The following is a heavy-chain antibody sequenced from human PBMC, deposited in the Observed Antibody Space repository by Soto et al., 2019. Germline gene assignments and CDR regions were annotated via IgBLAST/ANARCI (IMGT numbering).Heavy chain of an antibody. D-gene: IGHD1-26*01. V-gene: IGHV3-30-3*01. CDR2: ISYDGSNK. CDR1: GFTFSSYA. J-gene: IGHJ4*02. Sequence: QVQLVESGGGVVQPGRSLRLSCAASGFTFSSYAMHWVRQAPGQGLEWVAVISYDGSNKNYADSVKGRFTISRDNSKNTMYLQMNSLRAEDTAVYYCARGSLRMGGIYYFDFWGQGALVTVSA. CDR3: ARGSLRMGGIYYFDF.